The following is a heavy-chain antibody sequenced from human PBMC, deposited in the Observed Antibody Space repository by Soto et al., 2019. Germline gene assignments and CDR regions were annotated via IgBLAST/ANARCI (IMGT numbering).Heavy chain of an antibody. J-gene: IGHJ6*03. CDR2: ISSSGSTI. CDR3: ARELGEVWNGAVSYYYYYMDV. Sequence: QVQLVESGGGLVKPGGSLRLSCAASGFTFSDYYMSWIRQAPGKGLEWASYISSSGSTIYYADSVKGRFTISRDNAKNSLYLQMNSLRAEDTAVYYCARELGEVWNGAVSYYYYYMDVWGKGTTVTVSS. V-gene: IGHV3-11*01. D-gene: IGHD1-1*01. CDR1: GFTFSDYY.